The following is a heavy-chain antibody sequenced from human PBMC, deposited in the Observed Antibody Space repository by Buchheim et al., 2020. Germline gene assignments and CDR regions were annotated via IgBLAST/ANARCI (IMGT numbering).Heavy chain of an antibody. CDR3: AKGSRGYTNYYFDY. V-gene: IGHV3-23*04. Sequence: EVQLVDSGGGLVQPGESLRLSCAASGFSFSGYAMSWVRQAPGKGLEWVSSISGSGATTFNADSVKGRFTISRDNSTNMLYLPMNSLRAEDTAVYFCAKGSRGYTNYYFDYWGQGTL. CDR2: ISGSGATT. J-gene: IGHJ4*02. D-gene: IGHD4-11*01. CDR1: GFSFSGYA.